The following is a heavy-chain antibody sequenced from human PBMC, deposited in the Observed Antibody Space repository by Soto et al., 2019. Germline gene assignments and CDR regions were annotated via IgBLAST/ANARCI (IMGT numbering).Heavy chain of an antibody. J-gene: IGHJ6*02. CDR3: ARHYSAMGV. CDR1: GFTVSSDS. CDR2: IYSDNIT. V-gene: IGHV3-53*02. Sequence: EVQLVETGGDLIQPGGSLRLSCAVSGFTVSSDSMTWVRQAPGKGLEWISIIYSDNITDYADSVKGRFSISRDTSKNILYLQMNSLRAEDTAEYYCARHYSAMGVWGQGTTVTVSS.